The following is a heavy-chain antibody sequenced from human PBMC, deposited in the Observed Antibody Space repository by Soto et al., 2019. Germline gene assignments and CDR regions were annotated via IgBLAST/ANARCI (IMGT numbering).Heavy chain of an antibody. CDR3: ARGGGELEY. Sequence: QVQLQESGPGLVKPSETLSLTCTVSGGSISSYYWSWIRQPPGKGLEWIGYIYYSGSTNYNPSLRSRVTISVDTSKNQFSLKLSSVTAADTAVYYCARGGGELEYWGQGPLVTVSS. J-gene: IGHJ4*02. V-gene: IGHV4-59*01. CDR2: IYYSGST. CDR1: GGSISSYY. D-gene: IGHD3-10*01.